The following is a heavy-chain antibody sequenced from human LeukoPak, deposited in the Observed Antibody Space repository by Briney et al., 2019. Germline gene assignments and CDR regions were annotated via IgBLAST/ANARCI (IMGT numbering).Heavy chain of an antibody. CDR1: GFTFSSYG. D-gene: IGHD3-3*01. Sequence: GGSLRLSCAASGFTFSSYGMHWVRQAPGKGLEWVAVISYDGSNKYYADSVKGRFTISRDNSKNTLYLQMNSLRSEDTAVYYCATAKVLRFLEWYFDYWGQGTLVTVSS. CDR3: ATAKVLRFLEWYFDY. CDR2: ISYDGSNK. J-gene: IGHJ4*02. V-gene: IGHV3-30*03.